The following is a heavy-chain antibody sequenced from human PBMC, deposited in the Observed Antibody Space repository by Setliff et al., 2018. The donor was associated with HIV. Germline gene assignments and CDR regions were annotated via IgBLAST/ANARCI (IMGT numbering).Heavy chain of an antibody. Sequence: SETLSLTCAVHGGSFSGYYWSWIRQPPGKGLEWIGEINHSGSTNYNPSLKSRVTISVDTSKNQFSLKLSSVTAADTAVYYCASLITYYDFWSGYYSPIGFDYWGQGTLVTVSS. CDR2: INHSGST. D-gene: IGHD3-3*01. CDR3: ASLITYYDFWSGYYSPIGFDY. V-gene: IGHV4-34*01. J-gene: IGHJ4*02. CDR1: GGSFSGYY.